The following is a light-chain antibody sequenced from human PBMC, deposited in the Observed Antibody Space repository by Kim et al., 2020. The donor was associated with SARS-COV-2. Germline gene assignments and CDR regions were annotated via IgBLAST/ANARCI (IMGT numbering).Light chain of an antibody. CDR1: QSVSSNY. CDR2: GAS. CDR3: KKYGSSHGT. J-gene: IGKJ1*01. Sequence: EIVLTQSPGTLSLSPGERATLSCRASQSVSSNYLAWYQQKPGQAPRLLIFGASSRATGIPDRFSGSGSGTDFTLTISRLEPEDFAVYYRKKYGSSHGTFGKGTKVEIK. V-gene: IGKV3-20*01.